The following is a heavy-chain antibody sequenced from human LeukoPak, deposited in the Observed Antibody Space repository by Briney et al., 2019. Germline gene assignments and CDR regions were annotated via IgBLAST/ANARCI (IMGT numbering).Heavy chain of an antibody. CDR2: ISSSSSYI. J-gene: IGHJ4*02. D-gene: IGHD6-13*01. CDR1: GFTFSSYA. Sequence: PGGSLRLSCAASGFTFSSYAMSWVRQAPGKGLEWVSSISSSSSYIYYADSVKGRFTISRDNAKNSLYLQMNSLRAGDTAVYYCARRRAAALFDYWGQGTLVTVSS. CDR3: ARRRAAALFDY. V-gene: IGHV3-21*01.